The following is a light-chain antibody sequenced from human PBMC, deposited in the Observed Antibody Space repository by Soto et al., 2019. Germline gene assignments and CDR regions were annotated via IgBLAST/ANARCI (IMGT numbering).Light chain of an antibody. CDR1: QSVSSN. Sequence: EIVMTPSPATLSVSPGERATLSCRASQSVSSNLAWYQQKPGQAPRLLIYGASTRATGIPARLSGSGSGTDFTLTISSLQSEDFAVYYCQQYNKWPLTFGGGTKVEIK. CDR2: GAS. CDR3: QQYNKWPLT. V-gene: IGKV3-15*01. J-gene: IGKJ4*01.